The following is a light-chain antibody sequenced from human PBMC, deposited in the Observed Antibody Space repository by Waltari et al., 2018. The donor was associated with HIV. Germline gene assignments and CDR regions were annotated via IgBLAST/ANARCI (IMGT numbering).Light chain of an antibody. CDR3: SSYAATNTLV. V-gene: IGLV2-8*01. J-gene: IGLJ3*02. CDR1: SSDVGNYNY. Sequence: QSALTQPPSASGSPGQSVTISCTGTSSDVGNYNYVSWYQQHPGKAPKLMIYEVNKRPSGLPDRFAGSKAGNTASLTVAGLQAEDEAEYYCSSYAATNTLVFGGGTKVTVL. CDR2: EVN.